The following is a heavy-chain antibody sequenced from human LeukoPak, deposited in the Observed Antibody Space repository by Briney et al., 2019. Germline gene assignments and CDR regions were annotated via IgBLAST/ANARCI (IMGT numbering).Heavy chain of an antibody. CDR2: TYYSGST. D-gene: IGHD5-12*01. CDR3: ARDGVYSGYDYYFDY. J-gene: IGHJ4*02. V-gene: IGHV4-59*12. Sequence: PSETLSLTCTVSGGSISSYYWSWIRRPPGKGLEWIGYTYYSGSTNYTPSLKSRVTISVDTSKNQFSLKLSSVTAADTAVYYCARDGVYSGYDYYFDYWGQGTLVTVSS. CDR1: GGSISSYY.